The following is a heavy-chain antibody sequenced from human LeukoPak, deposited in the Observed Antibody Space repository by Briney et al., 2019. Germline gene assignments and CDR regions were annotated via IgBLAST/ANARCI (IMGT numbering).Heavy chain of an antibody. CDR3: ARNRQLFSPRFDY. Sequence: ASVKVSCKASGYTFTGYYMHWVRQAPGQGLEWMGWINPNSGGTNYAQKFQGRVTMTRDTSISTAYMELSRLRSDDTAVYYCARNRQLFSPRFDYWRQATLVTVSS. CDR2: INPNSGGT. J-gene: IGHJ4*02. CDR1: GYTFTGYY. D-gene: IGHD6-13*01. V-gene: IGHV1-2*02.